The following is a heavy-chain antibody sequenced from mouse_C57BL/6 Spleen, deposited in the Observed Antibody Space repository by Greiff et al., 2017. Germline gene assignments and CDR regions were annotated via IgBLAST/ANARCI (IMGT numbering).Heavy chain of an antibody. V-gene: IGHV1-52*01. Sequence: VQLQQPGAELVRPGSSVKLSCKASGYTFTSYWMHWVKQRPIQGLEWIGNIDPTDSETHYNQKFKDKATLTVDKSSSTAYMQLSSLTSEYSAVYYYARGLTGTYFDYWGQGTTLTVSS. CDR1: GYTFTSYW. D-gene: IGHD4-1*01. CDR3: ARGLTGTYFDY. J-gene: IGHJ2*01. CDR2: IDPTDSET.